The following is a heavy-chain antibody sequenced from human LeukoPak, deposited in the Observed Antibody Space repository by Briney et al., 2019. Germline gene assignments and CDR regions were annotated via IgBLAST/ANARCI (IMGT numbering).Heavy chain of an antibody. V-gene: IGHV4-59*08. D-gene: IGHD1-26*01. CDR1: GGSTSSYY. J-gene: IGHJ3*02. CDR2: IYSSGST. Sequence: SETLSLTCIVSGGSTSSYYWSWIRQPPGKGLEWIGYIYSSGSTNSNPSLKSRVTISVDTSKSQFSLKMTSVTAADTAVYYCARQGSGGRAFDIWGRGTMVTVSS. CDR3: ARQGSGGRAFDI.